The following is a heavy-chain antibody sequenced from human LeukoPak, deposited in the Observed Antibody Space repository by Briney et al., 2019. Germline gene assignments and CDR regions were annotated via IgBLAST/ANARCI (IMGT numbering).Heavy chain of an antibody. Sequence: SETLSLTCTVSGGSISSYFWTWIRQPAGKGLEWIGEINHSGSTNYNPSLKSRVTISVDTSKNQFSLKLSSVTAADTAVYYCARGPLRGSSSWYGFDYWGQGTLVTVSS. CDR1: GGSISSYF. D-gene: IGHD6-13*01. V-gene: IGHV4-34*01. J-gene: IGHJ4*02. CDR2: INHSGST. CDR3: ARGPLRGSSSWYGFDY.